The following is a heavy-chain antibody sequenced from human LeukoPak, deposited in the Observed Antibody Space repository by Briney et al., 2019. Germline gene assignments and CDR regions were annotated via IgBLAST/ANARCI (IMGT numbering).Heavy chain of an antibody. D-gene: IGHD6-13*01. Sequence: GGSLRLSCAASGFTFSSYAMSWVRQAPGKGLEWVSAISGSGGSTYYADSVKGRFTISRDNSKNTLYLQMNSLRAEDTAVYYCAKDRSPYNSSWYPFDYWGQGTLVTVSS. J-gene: IGHJ4*02. CDR3: AKDRSPYNSSWYPFDY. CDR1: GFTFSSYA. V-gene: IGHV3-23*01. CDR2: ISGSGGST.